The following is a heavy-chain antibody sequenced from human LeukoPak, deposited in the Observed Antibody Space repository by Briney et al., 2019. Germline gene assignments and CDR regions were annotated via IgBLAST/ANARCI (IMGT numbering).Heavy chain of an antibody. CDR1: GDSVSRNSAA. CDR3: ARGSPLLWFGELNY. CDR2: TYYRSKWYN. J-gene: IGHJ4*02. D-gene: IGHD3-10*01. V-gene: IGHV6-1*01. Sequence: SQTLSLTCAISGDSVSRNSAAWNWIRQSPSRGLEWLGRTYYRSKWYNDYALSVKSRITINPDTSKNQFSLQLNSLTPEDTAVYYCARGSPLLWFGELNYWGQGTLVTVSS.